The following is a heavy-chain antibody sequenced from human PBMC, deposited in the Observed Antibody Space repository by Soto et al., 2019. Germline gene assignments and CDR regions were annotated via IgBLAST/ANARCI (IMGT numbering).Heavy chain of an antibody. J-gene: IGHJ6*02. D-gene: IGHD4-4*01. V-gene: IGHV1-3*01. Sequence: QVQLVQSGAEVKKPGASVKVSCKASGYTFTSYAMHWVCQAPGQRLEWMGWINAGNGNTKYSQKFQGRVTITRDTSASTAYMELSSLRSEDTAVYYCASSYSNYALIDYYYYGMDVWGQGTTVTVSS. CDR1: GYTFTSYA. CDR2: INAGNGNT. CDR3: ASSYSNYALIDYYYYGMDV.